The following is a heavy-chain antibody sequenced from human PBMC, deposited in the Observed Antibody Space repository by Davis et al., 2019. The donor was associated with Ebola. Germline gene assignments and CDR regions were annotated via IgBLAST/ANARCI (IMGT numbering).Heavy chain of an antibody. CDR3: AHRPAVVVGAYNWFDP. J-gene: IGHJ5*02. D-gene: IGHD1-26*01. Sequence: SGPTLVKPTQTLTLTCTFSGFSLSTSGVGVGWIRQPPGKALEWLALIYWDDDKRYSPSLKSRLTITKDTSKDQVVLTMTNMDPVDTATYYCAHRPAVVVGAYNWFDPWGQGTLVTVSS. V-gene: IGHV2-5*02. CDR1: GFSLSTSGVG. CDR2: IYWDDDK.